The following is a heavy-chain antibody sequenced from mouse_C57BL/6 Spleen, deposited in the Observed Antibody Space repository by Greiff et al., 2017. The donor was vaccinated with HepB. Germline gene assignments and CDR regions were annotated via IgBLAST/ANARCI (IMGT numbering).Heavy chain of an antibody. CDR3: ARWYYGSRYAMDY. V-gene: IGHV1-64*01. J-gene: IGHJ4*01. D-gene: IGHD1-1*01. CDR2: IHPNSGST. Sequence: QVQLQQPGAELVKPGASVKLSCKASGYTFTSYWLHWVQQRPGQGLEWIGMIHPNSGSTNYNEKFKSKATLTVNKASRTVYMQLSSRTSEDSAVYYCARWYYGSRYAMDYWGQGTSVTVSS. CDR1: GYTFTSYW.